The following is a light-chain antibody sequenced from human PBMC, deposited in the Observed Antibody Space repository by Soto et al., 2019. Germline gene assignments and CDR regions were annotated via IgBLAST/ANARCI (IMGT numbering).Light chain of an antibody. Sequence: QSVLAQPASVSGSPGQSITISCTGSSSDVGTYNYVSWYQQHPGKAPKLMLFEVINRPSGISNRFSGSKSGNTASLTISGLQSEVEAVYYCSSYTNGNTAVVFGGGTKLTVL. CDR1: SSDVGTYNY. V-gene: IGLV2-14*01. J-gene: IGLJ2*01. CDR3: SSYTNGNTAVV. CDR2: EVI.